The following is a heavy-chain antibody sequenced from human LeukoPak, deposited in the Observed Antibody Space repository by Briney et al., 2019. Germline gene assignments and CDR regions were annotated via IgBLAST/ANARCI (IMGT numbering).Heavy chain of an antibody. CDR1: GGTFSSYA. Sequence: GASVKVSCKASGGTFSSYAISWVRQAPGQGLEWMGGIIPIFGTANYAQKFQGRVTITADESTSTAYMELSSLRSEDTAVYYCARVSFRGYGYGYWFDPWGQGTLVTVSS. D-gene: IGHD5-18*01. V-gene: IGHV1-69*13. CDR3: ARVSFRGYGYGYWFDP. CDR2: IIPIFGTA. J-gene: IGHJ5*02.